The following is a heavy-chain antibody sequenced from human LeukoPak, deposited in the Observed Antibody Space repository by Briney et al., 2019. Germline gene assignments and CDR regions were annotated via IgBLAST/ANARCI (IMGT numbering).Heavy chain of an antibody. CDR3: VKDRTGTYTRDY. Sequence: PARSLRLSCAATGFTFSNYAIHWGRQAPGKGLEWVGFISDDGSRQHYADSVKGRFTISRDNSKNTLNLQMNSLRAEDTAVYYCVKDRTGTYTRDYWGQGTLVTVSS. D-gene: IGHD3-10*01. V-gene: IGHV3-30-3*01. J-gene: IGHJ4*02. CDR2: ISDDGSRQ. CDR1: GFTFSNYA.